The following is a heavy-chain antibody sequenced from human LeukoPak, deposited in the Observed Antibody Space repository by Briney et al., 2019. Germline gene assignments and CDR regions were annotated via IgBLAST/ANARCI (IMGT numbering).Heavy chain of an antibody. J-gene: IGHJ3*02. V-gene: IGHV1-69*05. Sequence: SVKVSCKASGGTFSSYAISWVRQAPGQGLEWMGGIIPIFGTANYAQKFQGRVTMTRDMSTSTVYMELSSLRSEDTAVYYCARAGYSDYDYPLDGFDIWGQGTMVTVSS. CDR3: ARAGYSDYDYPLDGFDI. D-gene: IGHD5-12*01. CDR2: IIPIFGTA. CDR1: GGTFSSYA.